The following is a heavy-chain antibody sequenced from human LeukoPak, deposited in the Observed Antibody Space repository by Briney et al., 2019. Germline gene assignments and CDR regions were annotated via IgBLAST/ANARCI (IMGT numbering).Heavy chain of an antibody. J-gene: IGHJ5*02. CDR2: IYTSGST. CDR1: GGSISSYY. CDR3: ARHVGGWFDP. Sequence: SETLSLTCTVSGGSISSYYWSWIRRPPGKGLEWIGYIYTSGSTNYNPSLKSRVTISVDTSKNQFSLKLSSVTAADTAVYYCARHVGGWFDPWGQGTLVTVSS. V-gene: IGHV4-4*09.